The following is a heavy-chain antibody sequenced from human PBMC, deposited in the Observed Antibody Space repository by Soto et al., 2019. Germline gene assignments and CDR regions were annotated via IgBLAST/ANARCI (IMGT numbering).Heavy chain of an antibody. CDR3: ARSKRGNFDY. V-gene: IGHV6-1*01. CDR1: GDSVSSNSAS. CDR2: TYYRSKWYN. Sequence: SQTLSLTCAISGDSVSSNSASWNLIRQSPSRGLEWLGRTYYRSKWYNDHAVSVKSRITINPDTSKNQFSLQLNSVIPEDTAVYYCARSKRGNFDYWGQGTLVTVYS. J-gene: IGHJ4*02. D-gene: IGHD6-25*01.